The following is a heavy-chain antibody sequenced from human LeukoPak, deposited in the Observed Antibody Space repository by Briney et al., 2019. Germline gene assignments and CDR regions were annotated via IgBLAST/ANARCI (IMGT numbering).Heavy chain of an antibody. J-gene: IGHJ3*02. V-gene: IGHV4-39*07. CDR1: GGSISSSSYY. D-gene: IGHD6-13*01. CDR3: ARGSIAAAGTVTNDAFDI. CDR2: IYYSGST. Sequence: SETLSLTCTLSGGSISSSSYYRGWIRQPPGKGLEWIGSIYYSGSTYYNPSLKSRVTISVDTSKNQFSLKLSSVTAADTAVYYCARGSIAAAGTVTNDAFDIWGQGTMVTVSS.